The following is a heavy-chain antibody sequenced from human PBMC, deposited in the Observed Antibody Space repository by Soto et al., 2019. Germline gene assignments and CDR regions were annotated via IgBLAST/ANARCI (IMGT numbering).Heavy chain of an antibody. CDR2: IIPIFGTA. CDR3: ARATDHYVWGSYRYPLDY. D-gene: IGHD3-16*02. Sequence: SVKVSCKASGGTFSSYAISWVRQAPGQGLEWMGGIIPIFGTANYAQKFQGRVTITADESTSTAYMELSSLRSEDTAVYYCARATDHYVWGSYRYPLDYWGPGPMVTLSS. CDR1: GGTFSSYA. V-gene: IGHV1-69*13. J-gene: IGHJ4*02.